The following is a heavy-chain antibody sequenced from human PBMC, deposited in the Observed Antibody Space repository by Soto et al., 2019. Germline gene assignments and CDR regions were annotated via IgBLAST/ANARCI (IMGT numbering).Heavy chain of an antibody. D-gene: IGHD3-22*01. J-gene: IGHJ4*02. CDR3: ARGYYDSSGYNPDY. CDR2: IDPNSGGT. Sequence: ASVKVSCKASGCTFTGYCMHWVRQAPGQGLEWMGWIDPNSGGTNYAQKFQGRVTMTRDTSISTAYMELSRLRSDDTAVYYCARGYYDSSGYNPDYWGQGTLVTVSS. CDR1: GCTFTGYC. V-gene: IGHV1-2*02.